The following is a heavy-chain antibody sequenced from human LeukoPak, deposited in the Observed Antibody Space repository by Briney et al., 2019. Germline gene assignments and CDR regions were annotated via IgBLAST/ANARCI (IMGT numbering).Heavy chain of an antibody. V-gene: IGHV4-59*01. CDR3: ARETSQKGAHYMDV. CDR2: IYYSGST. CDR1: GGSISSYY. J-gene: IGHJ6*03. Sequence: PSGTLSLTCAVSGGSISSYYWSWIRQPPGKGLEYIGYIYYSGSTNYNPSLKSRLTISVDTSKNQFSLKLSSVTAADTAVYYCARETSQKGAHYMDVWGKGTTVTISS. D-gene: IGHD3-16*01.